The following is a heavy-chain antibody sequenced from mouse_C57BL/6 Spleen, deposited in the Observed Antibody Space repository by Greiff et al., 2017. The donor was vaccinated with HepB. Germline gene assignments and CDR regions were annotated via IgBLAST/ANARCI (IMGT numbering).Heavy chain of an antibody. CDR3: ARGGYYGSSWYAMDY. Sequence: QVQLQQSGPELVKPGASVKISCKASGYAFSSSWMNWVKQRPGKGLEWIGRIYPGDGDTNYNGKFKGKATLTADKSSSTAYMQLSSLTSEDSAVYFCARGGYYGSSWYAMDYWGQGTSVTVSS. J-gene: IGHJ4*01. D-gene: IGHD1-1*01. V-gene: IGHV1-82*01. CDR2: IYPGDGDT. CDR1: GYAFSSSW.